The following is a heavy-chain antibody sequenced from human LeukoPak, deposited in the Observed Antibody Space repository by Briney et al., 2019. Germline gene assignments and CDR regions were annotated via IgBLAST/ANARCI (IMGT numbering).Heavy chain of an antibody. J-gene: IGHJ4*02. D-gene: IGHD2-21*02. CDR3: ATHDFWRLDY. CDR1: GFTFSSYW. CDR2: INPDGSTT. Sequence: GGSLRLSCAASGFTFSSYWMHWVRQAPGKGLVWVSRINPDGSTTTYADSVKGRFTISRDNAKNTLYLQVNSLRAEDTAVYYCATHDFWRLDYWGQGTLVTVSS. V-gene: IGHV3-74*01.